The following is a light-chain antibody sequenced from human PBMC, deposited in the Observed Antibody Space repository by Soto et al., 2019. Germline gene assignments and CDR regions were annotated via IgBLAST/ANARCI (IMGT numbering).Light chain of an antibody. CDR2: NSS. V-gene: IGLV1-44*01. CDR3: AAWDDSLNALV. CDR1: SSNIGSTT. Sequence: QSALTQPPSASGAPGQRVTISCSGSSSNIGSTTVNWYQHVPGTAPQLLIYNSSQRPSGVADRFSGSRSGTSASLAISGLQSEDDADYYCAAWDDSLNALVFGGGTKLTVL. J-gene: IGLJ2*01.